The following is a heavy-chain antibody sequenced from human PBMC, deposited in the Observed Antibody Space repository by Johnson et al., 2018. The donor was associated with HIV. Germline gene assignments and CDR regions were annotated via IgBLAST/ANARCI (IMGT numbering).Heavy chain of an antibody. Sequence: VQLVESGGGVVQPGRSLRLSCAASGFTVSSSYMSWVRQAPGKGLEWVSVIYSGGGTYYVDSVKGRFTISRDNSENTLYVQMNNLRAEDTAVYYCAREDGDSGSWAGAFDIWGQGTMVTVSS. CDR1: GFTVSSSY. V-gene: IGHV3-66*01. CDR3: AREDGDSGSWAGAFDI. D-gene: IGHD6-13*01. J-gene: IGHJ3*02. CDR2: IYSGGGT.